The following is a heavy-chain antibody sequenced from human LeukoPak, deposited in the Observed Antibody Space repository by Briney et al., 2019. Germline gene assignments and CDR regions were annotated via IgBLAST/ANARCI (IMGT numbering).Heavy chain of an antibody. D-gene: IGHD2-21*02. V-gene: IGHV1-69*05. CDR1: GGTFSSYA. CDR3: AREVTPFDAFDI. Sequence: SVKVSCKASGGTFSSYAISWVRQAPGQGLEWMGRIIPIFGTANYAQKFQGRVTITKDESTSTAYMELSSLRSEDTAVYYCAREVTPFDAFDIWGQGTMVTVSS. CDR2: IIPIFGTA. J-gene: IGHJ3*02.